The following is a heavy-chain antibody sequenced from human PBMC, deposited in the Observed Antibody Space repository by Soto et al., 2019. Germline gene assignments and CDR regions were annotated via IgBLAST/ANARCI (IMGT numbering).Heavy chain of an antibody. D-gene: IGHD4-17*01. CDR2: VYYSGTT. J-gene: IGHJ4*02. CDR3: ARTTAVPNTLRSRYFFDY. Sequence: LTCTVSGGSISSYYWSWIRQPPGKRLEWIGYVYYSGTTNYNPSLKSRVTISVDLSKNQFSLRLSSVTTADTALYYCARTTAVPNTLRSRYFFDYWGQGTLVTVSS. V-gene: IGHV4-59*01. CDR1: GGSISSYY.